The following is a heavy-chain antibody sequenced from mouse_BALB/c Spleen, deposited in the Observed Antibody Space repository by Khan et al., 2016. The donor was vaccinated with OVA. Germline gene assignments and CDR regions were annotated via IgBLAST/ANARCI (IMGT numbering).Heavy chain of an antibody. CDR1: GYPLTSYW. V-gene: IGHV1-69*02. D-gene: IGHD1-1*01. CDR3: VRSFHYGSSTWWAY. J-gene: IGHJ3*01. Sequence: QVQLQQPGAELVKPGASVKLSCKASGYPLTSYWLHWVKQRPGQGLEWIGEIDPSDSFTNYNQKLKGKATVTVDKSSSTTYLQLSSMTSEDSAVYYCVRSFHYGSSTWWAYWGQGTLVTVSA. CDR2: IDPSDSFT.